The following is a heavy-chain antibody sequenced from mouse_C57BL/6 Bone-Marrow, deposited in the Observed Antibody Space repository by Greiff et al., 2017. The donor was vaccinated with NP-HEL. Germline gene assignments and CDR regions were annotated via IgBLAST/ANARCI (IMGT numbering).Heavy chain of an antibody. D-gene: IGHD3-2*02. CDR1: GFNIKDDY. Sequence: VQLQQSGAELVRPGASVKLSCTASGFNIKDDYMHWVKQRPEQGLEWIGWIDPENGDTEYASKVQGKATITADTSSNTAYLQLSSLTSEDTAVYYCTTLRSGPYWGQGTTLTVSS. V-gene: IGHV14-4*01. CDR3: TTLRSGPY. CDR2: IDPENGDT. J-gene: IGHJ2*01.